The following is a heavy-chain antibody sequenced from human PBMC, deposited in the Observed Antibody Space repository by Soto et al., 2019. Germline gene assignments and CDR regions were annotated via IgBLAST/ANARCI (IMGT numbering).Heavy chain of an antibody. D-gene: IGHD2-8*01. Sequence: PGGSLRLSCAASGFTFSYYSMTWVRQSPGRGLEWVSSISSSSSYIYYADSVKGRFTISRDNAKNSLYLQMNSLRAEDTAVYYCARELEDIVLMVYARYYYYGMDVWGQGTTVTVSS. J-gene: IGHJ6*02. V-gene: IGHV3-21*01. CDR3: ARELEDIVLMVYARYYYYGMDV. CDR2: ISSSSSYI. CDR1: GFTFSYYS.